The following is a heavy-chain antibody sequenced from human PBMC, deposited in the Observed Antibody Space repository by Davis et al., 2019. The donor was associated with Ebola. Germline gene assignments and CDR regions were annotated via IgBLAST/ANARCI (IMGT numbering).Heavy chain of an antibody. V-gene: IGHV3-7*01. D-gene: IGHD6-19*01. Sequence: GESLKISCEASGFTFSTYAMSWIRQAPGKGLEWVANINQDGSQQYFVDSVKGRFSISRDNAKNSLYLHMNSLRAEDTAVYYCARDMISGWKFDYWGQGSLVTVSS. CDR2: INQDGSQQ. CDR1: GFTFSTYA. CDR3: ARDMISGWKFDY. J-gene: IGHJ4*02.